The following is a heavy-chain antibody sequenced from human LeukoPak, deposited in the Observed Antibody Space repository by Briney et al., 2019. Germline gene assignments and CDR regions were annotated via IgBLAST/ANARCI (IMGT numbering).Heavy chain of an antibody. CDR3: ARVIGGSFVQGFWFDP. V-gene: IGHV4-59*01. CDR1: GGSISSYY. J-gene: IGHJ5*02. D-gene: IGHD3-16*01. CDR2: ISYSGST. Sequence: PSETLSLTCTVSGGSISSYYWSWIRQPPGKGLEWIGYISYSGSTNYNPSLRSRVTISVDTSKNQFSLKLSSVTAADTAVYYCARVIGGSFVQGFWFDPWGQGTLVTVSS.